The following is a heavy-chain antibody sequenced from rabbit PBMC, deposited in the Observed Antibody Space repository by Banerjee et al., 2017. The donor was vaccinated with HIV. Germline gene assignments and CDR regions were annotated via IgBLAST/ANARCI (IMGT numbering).Heavy chain of an antibody. D-gene: IGHD7-1*01. CDR1: GFSFSDSGNW. CDR2: IYTGSSGST. V-gene: IGHV1S40*01. Sequence: QSLEESGGDLVKPGASLTITCTASGFSFSDSGNWICWVRQAPGKGLEWIACIYTGSSGSTYYASWAKGRFTISKASSTTVTLQLNSLTVADTATYFCARYITYSTSYAANLWGQGTLVTVS. J-gene: IGHJ4*01. CDR3: ARYITYSTSYAANL.